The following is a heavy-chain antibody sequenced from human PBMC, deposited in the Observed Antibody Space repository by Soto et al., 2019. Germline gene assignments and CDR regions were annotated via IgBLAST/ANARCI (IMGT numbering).Heavy chain of an antibody. J-gene: IGHJ4*02. D-gene: IGHD2-21*02. CDR2: INHSGST. CDR1: GGSFSGYY. V-gene: IGHV4-34*01. Sequence: QVQLQQWGAGLLKPSETLSLTCAVYGGSFSGYYWSWIRQPPGKGLEWIGEINHSGSTNYNPSLKSRVTIPVDTSKNQLSLRLSSVTAADTAVYYCASGTVTANWGQGTLVTVSS. CDR3: ASGTVTAN.